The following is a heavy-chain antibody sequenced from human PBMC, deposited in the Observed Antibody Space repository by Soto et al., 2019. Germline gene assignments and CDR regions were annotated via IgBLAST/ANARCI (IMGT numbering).Heavy chain of an antibody. CDR1: GFRFSDYS. CDR3: SRLPKGSLVTA. V-gene: IGHV3-48*02. D-gene: IGHD2-21*02. J-gene: IGHJ4*02. Sequence: VVSGGGLVYPWGSLRLSCVAAGFRFSDYSMNWFRQAPAKGLQWISYISSNSDTTYYADSVKGRFTVSRDNAKHALFLQLNSPRDDDTATYSCSRLPKGSLVTAWGQGAPVTVSS. CDR2: ISSNSDTT.